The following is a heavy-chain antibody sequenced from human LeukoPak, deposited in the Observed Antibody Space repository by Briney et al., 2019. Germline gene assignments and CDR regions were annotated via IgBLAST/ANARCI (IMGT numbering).Heavy chain of an antibody. CDR2: INPSGGST. J-gene: IGHJ6*02. Sequence: ASVKVSCNASGYTFTIYCLHWVRQAPGQGLEWMGIINPSGGSTSYAQKFQGRVTMTRDTSTSTVYMELSSLRSEDTAVYYCAREIGMGAFDYYYYGMDVWGQGTTVTVSS. CDR1: GYTFTIYC. CDR3: AREIGMGAFDYYYYGMDV. V-gene: IGHV1-46*01. D-gene: IGHD3-16*01.